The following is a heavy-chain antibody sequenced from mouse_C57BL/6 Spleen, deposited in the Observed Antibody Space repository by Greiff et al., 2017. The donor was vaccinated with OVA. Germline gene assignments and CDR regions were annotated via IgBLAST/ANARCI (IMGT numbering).Heavy chain of an antibody. V-gene: IGHV1-69*01. J-gene: IGHJ4*01. CDR3: ARSGGYSNDANYYAMDY. D-gene: IGHD2-12*01. CDR2: IDPSDSYT. CDR1: GYTFTSYW. Sequence: QVQLQQPGAELVMPGASVKLSCKASGYTFTSYWMHWVKQRPGQGLEWIGEIDPSDSYTNYNQKFKGKSTLTVDKSSSTAYMQLSSLTSEDSAVYYCARSGGYSNDANYYAMDYWGQGTPVTVSA.